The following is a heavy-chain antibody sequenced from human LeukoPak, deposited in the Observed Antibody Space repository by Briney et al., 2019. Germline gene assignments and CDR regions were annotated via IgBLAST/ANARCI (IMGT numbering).Heavy chain of an antibody. CDR2: INPSGGST. CDR3: ATGVTAAAIDY. D-gene: IGHD2-2*01. J-gene: IGHJ4*02. V-gene: IGHV1-46*01. Sequence: ASVKVSCKASGYTFTSYYIHWVRQAPGQGLEWMGIINPSGGSTNYAQKFQGRVTMTEDTSTDTAYMELSSLRSEDTAVYYCATGVTAAAIDYWGQGTLVTVSS. CDR1: GYTFTSYY.